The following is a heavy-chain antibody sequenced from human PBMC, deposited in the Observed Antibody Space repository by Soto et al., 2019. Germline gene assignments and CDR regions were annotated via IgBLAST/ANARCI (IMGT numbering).Heavy chain of an antibody. V-gene: IGHV3-30*18. J-gene: IGHJ5*02. Sequence: GGSLRLSCAASGFTFSSYGMHWVRQAPGKGLEWVAVISYDGSNKYYADSVKGRFTISRDNSKNTLYLQMNSLRAEDTAVYYCAKEAMKVRGDSWFDPWGQGTLVTVSS. CDR3: AKEAMKVRGDSWFDP. CDR2: ISYDGSNK. D-gene: IGHD3-10*01. CDR1: GFTFSSYG.